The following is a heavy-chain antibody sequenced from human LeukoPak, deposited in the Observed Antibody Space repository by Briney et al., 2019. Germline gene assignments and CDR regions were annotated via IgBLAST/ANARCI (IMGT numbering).Heavy chain of an antibody. CDR3: ARDWPARGYSYDYYFDY. V-gene: IGHV1-2*02. Sequence: ASVKVSCKASGYTFTGYYIHWVRQAPGQGLEWMGWINPHSGGTNCAQKFQGRVTMTRDTSISTVYMELSRLRSDDTAVYYCARDWPARGYSYDYYFDYWGQGTLVTVSS. D-gene: IGHD5-18*01. J-gene: IGHJ4*02. CDR1: GYTFTGYY. CDR2: INPHSGGT.